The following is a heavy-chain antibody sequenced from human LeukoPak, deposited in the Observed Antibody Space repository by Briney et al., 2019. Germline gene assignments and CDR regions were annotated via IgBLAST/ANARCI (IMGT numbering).Heavy chain of an antibody. V-gene: IGHV1-18*01. J-gene: IGHJ3*02. Sequence: GASVKVSCKASGYTFTSYGINWVRQAPGQGLEWMGWISVYNGNTNYAQKLQGRVTMTTDTSTSTTYMELRSLRSDDTAVYYCARDVGSSTWWAISAFDIWAKGQWSPSLQ. D-gene: IGHD6-13*01. CDR3: ARDVGSSTWWAISAFDI. CDR2: ISVYNGNT. CDR1: GYTFTSYG.